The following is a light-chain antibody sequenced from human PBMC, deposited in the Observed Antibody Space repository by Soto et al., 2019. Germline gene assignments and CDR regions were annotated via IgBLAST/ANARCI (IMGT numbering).Light chain of an antibody. J-gene: IGKJ1*01. CDR1: QSLLYRSNNNNY. V-gene: IGKV4-1*01. Sequence: DIVMTQSPDSLAVSLGERATINCKSSQSLLYRSNNNNYLAWYQQKPGQPPKLLIYWASTRESGVPDRFSGSGSGTDFTLTISSLQTEDVAVYYCQQYYSTPQTFGQGTKVEIK. CDR2: WAS. CDR3: QQYYSTPQT.